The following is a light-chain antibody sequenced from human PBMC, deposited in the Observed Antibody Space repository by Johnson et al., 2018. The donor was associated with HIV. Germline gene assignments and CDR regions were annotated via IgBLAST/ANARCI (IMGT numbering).Light chain of an antibody. Sequence: QSVLTQPPSVSAAPGQKVTISCSGSNSNIGNNYVSWYQHLPGTAPKLLIYDNDQRPSGIPDRFSASKSGTAATLDITGLQTGDGADYYCGTWYSSLNASYVCGSGTSVTVL. V-gene: IGLV1-51*01. CDR3: GTWYSSLNASYV. CDR2: DND. J-gene: IGLJ1*01. CDR1: NSNIGNNY.